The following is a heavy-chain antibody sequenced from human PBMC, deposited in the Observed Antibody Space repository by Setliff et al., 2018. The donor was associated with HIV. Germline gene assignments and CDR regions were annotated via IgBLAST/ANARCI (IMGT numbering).Heavy chain of an antibody. V-gene: IGHV4-4*07. CDR3: ARERLSRLGFDY. CDR1: GGSINSYY. CDR2: IYTGGNA. D-gene: IGHD1-1*01. J-gene: IGHJ4*02. Sequence: SETLSLTCSVSGGSINSYYWSWIRQPAGKGLEWIGHIYTGGNANYNPSLQSRVTISVDTSKNQFSLMLGSMTAADTAVYYCARERLSRLGFDYWGQGTLVTVSS.